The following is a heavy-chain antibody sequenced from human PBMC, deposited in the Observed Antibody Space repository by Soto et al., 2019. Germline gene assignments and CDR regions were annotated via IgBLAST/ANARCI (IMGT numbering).Heavy chain of an antibody. J-gene: IGHJ4*02. CDR2: IYYSGST. Sequence: LETLSLTCPVSGGSISSYYWSWIRQPPGKGLEWIGYIYYSGSTNYNPSLKSRVTISVDTSKNQFSLKLSSVTAADTAVYYCARRYGGNFDFWGQGTLVTVSS. CDR3: ARRYGGNFDF. V-gene: IGHV4-59*01. CDR1: GGSISSYY. D-gene: IGHD1-26*01.